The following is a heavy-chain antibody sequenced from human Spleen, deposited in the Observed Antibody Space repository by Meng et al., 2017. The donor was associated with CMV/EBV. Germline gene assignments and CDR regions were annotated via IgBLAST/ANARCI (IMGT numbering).Heavy chain of an antibody. V-gene: IGHV4-39*07. J-gene: IGHJ5*02. CDR1: GGSVSSGSYY. D-gene: IGHD6-6*01. CDR3: ATVRGEYSSSSLSNWFDP. CDR2: IYYNGRT. Sequence: SETLSLTCTVSGGSVSSGSYYWGWVRQPPGEGLEWIGSIYYNGRTYYNPSLGSRVSLSVDTSKNQFSLKLSSVTAALTAVYYCATVRGEYSSSSLSNWFDPWGQGTPVTVSS.